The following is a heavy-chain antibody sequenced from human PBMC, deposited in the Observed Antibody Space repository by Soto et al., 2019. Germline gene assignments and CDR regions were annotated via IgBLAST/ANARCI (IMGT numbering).Heavy chain of an antibody. J-gene: IGHJ6*02. D-gene: IGHD2-15*01. CDR2: IIPIVGTA. CDR3: ARYCSGGSCYGLSNYYYYYGMDV. CDR1: AGTFSSYA. V-gene: IGHV1-69*06. Sequence: SVKVSCKASAGTFSSYAISWVRQAPGQGLEWMGGIIPIVGTANYAQKFKGRVTITADKSTSTAYMELSSLRSEDTAVYYCARYCSGGSCYGLSNYYYYYGMDVWGQGTTVTVSS.